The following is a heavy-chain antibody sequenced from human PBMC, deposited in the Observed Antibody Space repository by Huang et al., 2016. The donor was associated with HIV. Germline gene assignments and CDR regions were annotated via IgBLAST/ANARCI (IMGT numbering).Heavy chain of an antibody. CDR2: VNASGAT. V-gene: IGHV4-34*02. CDR3: ARQWTILEWLLGLDV. J-gene: IGHJ6*02. D-gene: IGHD3-3*01. Sequence: QMQLQQRGAGLLKPSETLSLTCGVSGGSFTGNYLTWIRQAPGKGLEGIGEVNASGATNYNPSRKGRVTISLDKSNRELSLNLRSVTAADTAVYYCARQWTILEWLLGLDVWGQGTTVIVSS. CDR1: GGSFTGNY.